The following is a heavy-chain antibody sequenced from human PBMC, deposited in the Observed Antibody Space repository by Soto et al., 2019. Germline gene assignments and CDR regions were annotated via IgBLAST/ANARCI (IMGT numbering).Heavy chain of an antibody. V-gene: IGHV4-59*01. J-gene: IGHJ3*02. CDR1: GGSIMFYN. CDR2: VYHSGRT. CDR3: AKGDSTTHGDSFDI. Sequence: PSEPQSLTYGVSGGSIMFYNWNWIRQSAEKGLEWIGYVYHSGRTNYNPSLKSRVTISVDTSKNQFSLQLSAVTAADTAVYYCAKGDSTTHGDSFDIWGQGKMVTVSS. D-gene: IGHD6-13*01.